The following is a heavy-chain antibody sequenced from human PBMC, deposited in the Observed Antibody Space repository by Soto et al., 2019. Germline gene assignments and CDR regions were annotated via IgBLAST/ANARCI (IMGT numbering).Heavy chain of an antibody. V-gene: IGHV3-23*01. J-gene: IGHJ6*02. CDR2: ISGSGGST. CDR3: AKGSDYYDSTGYYFESCDYYGLDG. Sequence: GGSLRLSCAASGFTFSSYAMSWVRQAPGKGLEWVSAISGSGGSTYYADSVKGRFTISRDNSKNTLYLQMNSLRAEDTAVYYCAKGSDYYDSTGYYFESCDYYGLDGWGQGTTVTVSS. CDR1: GFTFSSYA. D-gene: IGHD3-22*01.